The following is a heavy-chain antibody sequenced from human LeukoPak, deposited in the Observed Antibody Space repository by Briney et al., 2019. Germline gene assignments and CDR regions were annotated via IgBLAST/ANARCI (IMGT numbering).Heavy chain of an antibody. CDR2: IKQDGSEK. Sequence: GGSLRLSCAASGFTFSSYWMSWVRQAPGKGREWVANIKQDGSEKHYVDSVKGRFTISRDNAKTSLYLQMNSLRAEDTAVYYCARVLDFWSGYYPYYMDVWGKGTTVTVSS. D-gene: IGHD3-3*01. V-gene: IGHV3-7*01. CDR1: GFTFSSYW. CDR3: ARVLDFWSGYYPYYMDV. J-gene: IGHJ6*03.